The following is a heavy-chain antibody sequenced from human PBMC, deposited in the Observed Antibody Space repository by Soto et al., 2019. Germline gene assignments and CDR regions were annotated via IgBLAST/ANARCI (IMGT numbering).Heavy chain of an antibody. J-gene: IGHJ3*02. D-gene: IGHD3-10*01. CDR2: INPNSVGK. V-gene: IGHV1-2*02. Sequence: QVQLVQSGAELKKPGAPVRDSCKASGYTFTGHYMPWVRQAPGQGLEWMGWINPNSVGKNYAQKFQGRVTMTRDTSISTAYMELSRLRSEDTAVYYCAREPMVRAAHGFDIWGQGTMVTVSS. CDR3: AREPMVRAAHGFDI. CDR1: GYTFTGHY.